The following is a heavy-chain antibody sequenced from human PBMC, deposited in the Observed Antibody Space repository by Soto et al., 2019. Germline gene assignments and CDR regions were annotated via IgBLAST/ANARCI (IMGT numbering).Heavy chain of an antibody. J-gene: IGHJ4*02. Sequence: GASVKVSCKTSGYNINTNHMHWVRQAPGQGLEWMGIVNPSLGRSNYAQKFRDRVAMTWDTSTRIFYRELNSLRSDDTAVYYCARATHSIKSSVLYYWGQGTLVTVSS. CDR1: GYNINTNH. D-gene: IGHD3-10*01. V-gene: IGHV1-46*02. CDR2: VNPSLGRS. CDR3: ARATHSIKSSVLYY.